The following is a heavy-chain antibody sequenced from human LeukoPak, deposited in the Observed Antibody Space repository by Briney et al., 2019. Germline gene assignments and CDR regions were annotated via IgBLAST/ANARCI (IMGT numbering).Heavy chain of an antibody. CDR1: GYSFTTSW. Sequence: SGESLKISCKGSGYSFTTSWIAWVRQMPGRGLEWMGIIYPGDSDTRYSPSFQGQVTISADKSISTVYLQWSSLQASDTAMYYCARHAVRDGVNRHNDYWGQGTLVTVSS. CDR2: IYPGDSDT. D-gene: IGHD5-24*01. J-gene: IGHJ4*02. V-gene: IGHV5-51*01. CDR3: ARHAVRDGVNRHNDY.